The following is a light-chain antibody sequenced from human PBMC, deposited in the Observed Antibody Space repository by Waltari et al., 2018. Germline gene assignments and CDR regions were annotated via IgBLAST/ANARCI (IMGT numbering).Light chain of an antibody. Sequence: EIVLTPSPGTLSLSPRERATPSCRASQSVSSSYLAWDQQKPGQAPRLLTFGAPSRATGIPDRFSCSGSGTDFTLTISRLEPEDFAVYYWQQYGSSPTFGGGTKVEIK. CDR1: QSVSSSY. V-gene: IGKV3-20*01. J-gene: IGKJ4*01. CDR2: GAP. CDR3: QQYGSSPT.